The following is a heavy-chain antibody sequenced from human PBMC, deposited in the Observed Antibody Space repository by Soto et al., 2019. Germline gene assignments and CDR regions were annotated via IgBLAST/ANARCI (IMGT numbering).Heavy chain of an antibody. D-gene: IGHD3-10*01. CDR1: GFTFSSYA. CDR2: ISGSGGST. J-gene: IGHJ4*02. V-gene: IGHV3-23*01. CDR3: AKDMYYYGSGSYGVFDY. Sequence: GGSLRLSCAASGFTFSSYAMSWVRQAPGKGLEWVSAISGSGGSTYYADSVKGRFTISRDNSKNTLYLQMNSLRAEDTAVYYCAKDMYYYGSGSYGVFDYWRQGTLVTVSS.